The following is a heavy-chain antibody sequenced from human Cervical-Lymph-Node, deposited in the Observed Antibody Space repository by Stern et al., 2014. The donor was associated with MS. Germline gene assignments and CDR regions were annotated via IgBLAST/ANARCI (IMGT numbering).Heavy chain of an antibody. Sequence: EVQLVESGGGLVKPGGSLTLACAASGFTFPNAWMNWVRQAPGKGLEWVGRIYRRADGGATEFAAPVEGRFTISRDDSRNTLYLQMDSLRTEDTALYYCTRGSNRYDSSDFDCWGQGTLVTVSS. D-gene: IGHD3-22*01. CDR1: GFTFPNAW. V-gene: IGHV3-15*01. CDR2: IYRRADGGAT. J-gene: IGHJ4*02. CDR3: TRGSNRYDSSDFDC.